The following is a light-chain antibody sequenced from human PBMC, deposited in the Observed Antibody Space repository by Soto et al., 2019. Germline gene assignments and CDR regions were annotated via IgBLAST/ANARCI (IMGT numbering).Light chain of an antibody. CDR3: LLYYGGTWV. CDR1: TGAVTSGNY. J-gene: IGLJ3*02. V-gene: IGLV7-43*01. Sequence: QAVVTQEPSLTVSPGGTVTLTCASSTGAVTSGNYPNWFQQKPGQAPRMLIYSTSNKHSWAPARFSGFLLGDRAALTLSGVQAEDEAEYHCLLYYGGTWVFGGGTQLTVL. CDR2: STS.